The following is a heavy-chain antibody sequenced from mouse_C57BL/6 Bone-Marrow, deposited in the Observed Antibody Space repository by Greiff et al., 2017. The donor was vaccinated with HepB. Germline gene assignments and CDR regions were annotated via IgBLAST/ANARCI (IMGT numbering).Heavy chain of an antibody. CDR1: GYTFTDYY. J-gene: IGHJ2*01. CDR3: AIGGGLWSLYYFDY. Sequence: VQLQQSGPELVKPGASVKISCKASGYTFTDYYMNWVKQSHGKSLEWIGDINPNNGGTSYNQKFKGKATLTVDKSSSTAYMELRSLTSEDSAVYYCAIGGGLWSLYYFDYWGQGTTLTVSS. V-gene: IGHV1-26*01. CDR2: INPNNGGT. D-gene: IGHD1-1*02.